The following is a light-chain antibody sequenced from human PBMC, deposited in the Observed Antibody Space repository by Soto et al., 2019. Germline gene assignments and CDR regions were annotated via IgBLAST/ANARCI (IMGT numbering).Light chain of an antibody. CDR2: EVS. Sequence: QSALTQPASVSGSPGQSITVSCSGSSSDVGGYNYVSWYQQHPGKAPKLIIYEVSHRPSGVSNRFSGSKSANTASLSISGLQAEDEADYFCSSYTSDNTWLFGGGTKLTVL. J-gene: IGLJ3*02. V-gene: IGLV2-14*03. CDR1: SSDVGGYNY. CDR3: SSYTSDNTWL.